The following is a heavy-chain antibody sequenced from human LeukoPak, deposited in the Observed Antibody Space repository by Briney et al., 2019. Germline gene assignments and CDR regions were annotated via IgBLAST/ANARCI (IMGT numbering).Heavy chain of an antibody. J-gene: IGHJ5*02. V-gene: IGHV4-59*01. D-gene: IGHD3-22*01. CDR1: GGSMGTYY. Sequence: SETLSLTCTVSGGSMGTYYWSWIRQPPGKGLEWIGYISYSGSTNYNPSLKSRVTISVDTSKNQSSLRLSSVTAADTAVYYCARGSDSSGYTWFDPWGQGTLVTVSS. CDR3: ARGSDSSGYTWFDP. CDR2: ISYSGST.